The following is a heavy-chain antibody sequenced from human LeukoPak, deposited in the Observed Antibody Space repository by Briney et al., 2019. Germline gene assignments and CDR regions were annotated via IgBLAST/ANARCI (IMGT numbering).Heavy chain of an antibody. CDR3: ARGRVAASY. D-gene: IGHD6-25*01. CDR2: IKVDGSEM. V-gene: IGHV3-7*04. Sequence: GGSLRLSCEASGLTISSHWMSWVRQCPGKGLEWVASIKVDGSEMYYVDSVKGRFTISRDNARNSLYLQMNSLRAEDTSVYYCARGRVAASYWGQGTLVTVSS. J-gene: IGHJ4*02. CDR1: GLTISSHW.